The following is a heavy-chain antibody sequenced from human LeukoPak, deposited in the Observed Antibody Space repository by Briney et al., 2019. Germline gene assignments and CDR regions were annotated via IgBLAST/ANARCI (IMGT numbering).Heavy chain of an antibody. V-gene: IGHV3-23*01. J-gene: IGHJ4*02. D-gene: IGHD2-2*01. Sequence: PGGSLRLFSAASGFTFSSYAMSWVRQAPGKGLEWVSGISGSGDSTYYADSVKGRFTISRDNSKNTLYLQMNSLRAEDTAVYYCGKDAKDCSSTSCYLDYWGQGTLVTASS. CDR1: GFTFSSYA. CDR2: ISGSGDST. CDR3: GKDAKDCSSTSCYLDY.